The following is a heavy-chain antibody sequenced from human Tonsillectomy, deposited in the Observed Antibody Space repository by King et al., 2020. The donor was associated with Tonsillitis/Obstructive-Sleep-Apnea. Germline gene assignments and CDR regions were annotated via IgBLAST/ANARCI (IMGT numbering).Heavy chain of an antibody. J-gene: IGHJ6*03. V-gene: IGHV3-33*01. CDR1: GFTFSSYG. CDR3: ARDEGLYGDYSYYYMDV. CDR2: IWYDGSNK. Sequence: VQLVESGGGVVQPGRSLRLSCAASGFTFSSYGMHWVRQAPGKGLEWVAVIWYDGSNKYYADSVKGRFTISRDNSKNTLYLQMNSLRAEDTAVYYCARDEGLYGDYSYYYMDVWGKGTTVTVSS. D-gene: IGHD4-17*01.